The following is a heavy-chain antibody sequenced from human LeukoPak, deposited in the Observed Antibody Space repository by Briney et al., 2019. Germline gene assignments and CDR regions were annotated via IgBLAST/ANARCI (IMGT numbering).Heavy chain of an antibody. J-gene: IGHJ4*02. D-gene: IGHD3-22*01. V-gene: IGHV3-23*01. CDR1: GFTFSSYA. Sequence: GGSLRLSCAASGFTFSSYAMSWVRQAPGKGLEWVSAISGSGGSTYYADSVRGRFTISRDNSKNTLVLQMNSLRVEDTAVYYCARGDYYYDTSNYFSWGQGTLVTVSS. CDR3: ARGDYYYDTSNYFS. CDR2: ISGSGGST.